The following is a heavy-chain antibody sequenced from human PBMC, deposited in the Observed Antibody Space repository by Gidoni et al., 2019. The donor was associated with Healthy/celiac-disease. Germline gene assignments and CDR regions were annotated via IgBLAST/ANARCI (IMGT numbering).Heavy chain of an antibody. V-gene: IGHV3-9*01. CDR1: GFTFDDYA. Sequence: EVQLVESGGGLVQPGRSLRLSCAASGFTFDDYAMHWVRQAPGKGLEWVSGMSWNSGSIGYADSVKGRFTISRDNAKNTLYLQMNSLRAEDTALYYCARWFGELFGNFDYWGQGTLVTVSS. J-gene: IGHJ4*02. D-gene: IGHD3-10*01. CDR3: ARWFGELFGNFDY. CDR2: MSWNSGSI.